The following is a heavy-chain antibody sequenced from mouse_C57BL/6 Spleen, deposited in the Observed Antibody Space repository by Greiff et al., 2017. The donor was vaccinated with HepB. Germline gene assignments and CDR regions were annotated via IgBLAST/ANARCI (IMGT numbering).Heavy chain of an antibody. J-gene: IGHJ3*01. D-gene: IGHD2-4*01. V-gene: IGHV1-82*01. Sequence: VKLMESGPELVKPGASVKISCKASGYAFSSSWMNWVKQRPGKGLEWIGRIYPGDGDTNYNGKFKGKATLTADKSSSTAYMQLSSLTSEDSAVYVCARVGYYDYDVAWFAYWGQGTLVTVSA. CDR3: ARVGYYDYDVAWFAY. CDR2: IYPGDGDT. CDR1: GYAFSSSW.